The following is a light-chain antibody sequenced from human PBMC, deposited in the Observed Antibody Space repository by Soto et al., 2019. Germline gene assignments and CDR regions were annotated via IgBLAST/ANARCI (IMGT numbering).Light chain of an antibody. J-gene: IGKJ3*01. Sequence: EIVLTQSPGTLSLSPGERATLYCRASQSVSSSYLAWYQQKPGQAPRLLIYGAFNRATGIPDRFSGSGSGTDFTLTFSRLEPEDFAVYYCQQYGDSPATFGPGTKVDIK. CDR3: QQYGDSPAT. CDR1: QSVSSSY. V-gene: IGKV3-20*01. CDR2: GAF.